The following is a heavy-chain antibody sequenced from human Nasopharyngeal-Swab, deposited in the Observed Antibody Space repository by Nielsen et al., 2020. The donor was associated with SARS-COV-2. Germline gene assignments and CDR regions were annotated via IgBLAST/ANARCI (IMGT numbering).Heavy chain of an antibody. D-gene: IGHD3-10*01. CDR2: ISSSSSYI. J-gene: IGHJ4*02. Sequence: WIRQPPGKGLEWVSSISSSSSYIYYADSVKGRFTISRDNAKNSLYLQMNSLRAEDTAVYYCASNPAMVRAIKDHWGQGTLVTVSS. CDR3: ASNPAMVRAIKDH. V-gene: IGHV3-21*01.